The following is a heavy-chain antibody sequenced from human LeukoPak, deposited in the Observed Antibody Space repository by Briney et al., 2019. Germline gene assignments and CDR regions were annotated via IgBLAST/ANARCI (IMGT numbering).Heavy chain of an antibody. CDR2: ISAGGDNT. CDR1: GLTFNNYG. Sequence: GGSLRLSCVASGLTFNNYGMTWVRQAPGKGLEWVSTISAGGDNTYYGDSVKGRFTISRDNSKNTLSLQMNSLRVEDTAVYYCAQSRYNYGSSLDYWGPGSLVTVSS. V-gene: IGHV3-23*01. J-gene: IGHJ4*02. D-gene: IGHD5-18*01. CDR3: AQSRYNYGSSLDY.